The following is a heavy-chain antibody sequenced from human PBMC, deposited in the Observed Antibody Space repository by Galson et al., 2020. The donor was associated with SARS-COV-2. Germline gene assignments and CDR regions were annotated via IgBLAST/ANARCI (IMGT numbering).Heavy chain of an antibody. CDR3: ARDEGIRGYNDVRLYYGMDG. Sequence: NSGGSLRLSCAASGFPFSTYSMNWVRLAPGKGLEWVSSISTSSSYTYYVDSVKGRFSISRDNPRNSLYLQMNSLRAEDTAVYYCARDEGIRGYNDVRLYYGMDGWGQGTTVTVSS. CDR1: GFPFSTYS. J-gene: IGHJ6*02. D-gene: IGHD5-18*01. CDR2: ISTSSSYT. V-gene: IGHV3-21*01.